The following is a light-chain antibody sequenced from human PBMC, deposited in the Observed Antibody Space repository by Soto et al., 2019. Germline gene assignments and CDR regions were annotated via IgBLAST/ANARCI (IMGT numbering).Light chain of an antibody. CDR1: QSVSSN. CDR2: GAS. J-gene: IGKJ4*01. V-gene: IGKV3-15*01. Sequence: EIVMTQSPATLSVSPGERATLSCRASQSVSSNLAWYQQKPGQAPRLLIYGASTRATGISARFSVSGSGTEFTLTISSLQSEDCAVFYCQQYSNWPLTFGGGTKVEIK. CDR3: QQYSNWPLT.